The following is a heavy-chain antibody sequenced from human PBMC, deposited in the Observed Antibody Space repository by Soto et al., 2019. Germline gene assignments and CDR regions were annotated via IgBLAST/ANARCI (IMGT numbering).Heavy chain of an antibody. D-gene: IGHD6-13*01. CDR2: VSYDGSNK. V-gene: IGHV3-30-3*01. Sequence: QVQLVESGGGVVQPGRSLRLSCAASGFTFTSNPMHWVRQAPGKGLEWVAVVSYDGSNKYYADSVKGRFTISRDNSKNPPSLQMNSLRAEDTAVYFCARDPNPAAAAYYYHYGMDVWGQGTTVTVSS. CDR3: ARDPNPAAAAYYYHYGMDV. CDR1: GFTFTSNP. J-gene: IGHJ6*02.